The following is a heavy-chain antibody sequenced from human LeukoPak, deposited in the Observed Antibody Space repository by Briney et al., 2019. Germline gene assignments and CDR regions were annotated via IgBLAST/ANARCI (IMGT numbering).Heavy chain of an antibody. D-gene: IGHD6-19*01. CDR3: ARPRYSSGWYYFDY. CDR1: GYTFTGYY. V-gene: IGHV1-2*02. Sequence: ASVKVSCTASGYTFTGYYMHWVRQAPGQGLEWMGWINPNSGGTNYAQKFQGRVTMTRDTSISTAYMEMSRLRSDDTAVYYCARPRYSSGWYYFDYWGQGTLVTVSS. J-gene: IGHJ4*02. CDR2: INPNSGGT.